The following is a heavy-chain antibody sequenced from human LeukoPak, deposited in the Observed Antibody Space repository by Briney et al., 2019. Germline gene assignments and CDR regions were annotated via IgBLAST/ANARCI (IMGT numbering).Heavy chain of an antibody. V-gene: IGHV4-59*01. J-gene: IGHJ4*02. CDR2: IYYSGST. Sequence: PSETLSLTCTVSGGSISSYYWSWIRQPPGKGLEWIGYIYYSGSTNYNPSLKSRVTISVDTSKNQFSLKLSSVTAADTAVYYCARDLGLAYDYWGQGTLATVSS. CDR3: ARDLGLAYDY. D-gene: IGHD7-27*01. CDR1: GGSISSYY.